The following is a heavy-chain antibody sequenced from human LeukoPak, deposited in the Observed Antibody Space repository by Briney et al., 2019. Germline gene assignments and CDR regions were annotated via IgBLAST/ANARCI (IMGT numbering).Heavy chain of an antibody. CDR1: GYTFTSYG. J-gene: IGHJ4*02. CDR2: ISAYNGNT. V-gene: IGHV1-18*01. D-gene: IGHD6-19*01. Sequence: ASVKVSCKAPGYTFTSYGISWVRQAPGQGLEWMGWISAYNGNTNYAQKLQGRVTMTTDTSTSTAYMELRSLRSDDTAVYYCARDDEYSSGWYGIDYWGQGTLVTVSS. CDR3: ARDDEYSSGWYGIDY.